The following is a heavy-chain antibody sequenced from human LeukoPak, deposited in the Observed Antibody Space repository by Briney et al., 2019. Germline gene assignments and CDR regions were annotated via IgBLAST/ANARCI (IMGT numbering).Heavy chain of an antibody. D-gene: IGHD3-10*01. V-gene: IGHV4-39*01. CDR1: GGSISSKSYY. J-gene: IGHJ4*02. Sequence: SQTLSLTCTVSGGSISSKSYYWGWIRQPPGKGLEWIGSIYYSGSTYYNPSLKSRVTISVDTSKNQFSLKLSSVTAADTAVYYCASRSTYYYGSGSYYWSYWGQGTLVTVSS. CDR2: IYYSGST. CDR3: ASRSTYYYGSGSYYWSY.